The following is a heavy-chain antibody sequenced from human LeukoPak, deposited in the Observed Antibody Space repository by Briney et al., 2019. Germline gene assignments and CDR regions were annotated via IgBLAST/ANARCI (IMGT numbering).Heavy chain of an antibody. CDR3: AKDRYEYVSSWFAFNWFDP. Sequence: GGSLRLSCAASGFTFSSYGMSWVRQAPGKGLEWVSAISGSGGSTYYADSVKGRFSISRDNSKNTLYLQMNSLRAEDTAVYYCAKDRYEYVSSWFAFNWFDPWGQGTLVTVSS. J-gene: IGHJ5*02. V-gene: IGHV3-23*01. D-gene: IGHD6-13*01. CDR2: ISGSGGST. CDR1: GFTFSSYG.